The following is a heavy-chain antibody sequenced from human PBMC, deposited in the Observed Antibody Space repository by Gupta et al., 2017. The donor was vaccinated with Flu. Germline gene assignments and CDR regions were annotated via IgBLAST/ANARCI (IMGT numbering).Heavy chain of an antibody. J-gene: IGHJ6*02. V-gene: IGHV3-33*01. CDR3: ARVGYYDFWSGYYTPSDYYYYYGMDV. D-gene: IGHD3-3*01. CDR2: IWYDGSNK. Sequence: QVQLVESGGGVVQPGRSLRLSCAASGFTFSSYGMHWVRQAPGKGLEWVAVIWYDGSNKYYADSVKGRFTISRDNSKNTLYLQMNSLRAEDTAVYYCARVGYYDFWSGYYTPSDYYYYYGMDVWGQGTTVTVSS. CDR1: GFTFSSYG.